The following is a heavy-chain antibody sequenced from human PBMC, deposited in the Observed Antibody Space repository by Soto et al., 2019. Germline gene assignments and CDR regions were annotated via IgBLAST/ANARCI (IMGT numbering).Heavy chain of an antibody. CDR3: ARSFSGSEYYYYYYGMDV. Sequence: SVKVSCKASGGTFSSYAISRVRRAPGQGLEWMGGIIPIFGTANYAQKFQGRVTITADESTSTAYMELSSLRSEDTAVYYCARSFSGSEYYYYYYGMDVWGQGTTVTVSS. J-gene: IGHJ6*02. D-gene: IGHD6-19*01. CDR1: GGTFSSYA. CDR2: IIPIFGTA. V-gene: IGHV1-69*13.